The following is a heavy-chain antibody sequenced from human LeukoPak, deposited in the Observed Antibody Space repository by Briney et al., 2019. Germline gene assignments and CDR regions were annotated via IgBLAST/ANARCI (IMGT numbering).Heavy chain of an antibody. V-gene: IGHV3-30-3*01. D-gene: IGHD6-13*01. Sequence: GRSLRLSCAASGFTFSTYTMHWVRQAPGKGLEWVAVISYDGSNRYYADSVKGRFTISRDNSKNTPYLQMNSLRAEDTAVYYCARSVSSSWHIFDYWGQGTLVTVSS. CDR2: ISYDGSNR. J-gene: IGHJ4*02. CDR3: ARSVSSSWHIFDY. CDR1: GFTFSTYT.